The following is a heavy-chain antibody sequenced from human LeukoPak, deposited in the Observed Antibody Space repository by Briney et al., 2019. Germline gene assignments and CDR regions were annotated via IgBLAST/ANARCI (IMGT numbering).Heavy chain of an antibody. V-gene: IGHV3-74*01. CDR3: ARGYYGSGSYYNYLFDY. Sequence: GGSLRLSCAASGFXFSSYWIHWVRQAPGKGLVWVSRINSDGSSTSYADSVKGRFTISRDNAKNTLYLQMNSLRAEDTAVYYCARGYYGSGSYYNYLFDYWGQGTLVTVSS. J-gene: IGHJ4*02. CDR1: GFXFSSYW. CDR2: INSDGSST. D-gene: IGHD3-10*01.